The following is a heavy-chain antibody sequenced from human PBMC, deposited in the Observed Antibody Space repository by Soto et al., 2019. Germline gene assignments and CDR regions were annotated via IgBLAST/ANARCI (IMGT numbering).Heavy chain of an antibody. V-gene: IGHV3-7*01. CDR1: GFTFSSYW. Sequence: GGSLRLSCAASGFTFSSYWMSWVRQAPGKGLEWVANIKQDGSEKYYVDSVKGRFTISRDNAKNSLYLQMNSLRAEDTAVYYCAREGSGYSYGWYFDLWGRGTLVTVSS. CDR3: AREGSGYSYGWYFDL. J-gene: IGHJ2*01. CDR2: IKQDGSEK. D-gene: IGHD5-18*01.